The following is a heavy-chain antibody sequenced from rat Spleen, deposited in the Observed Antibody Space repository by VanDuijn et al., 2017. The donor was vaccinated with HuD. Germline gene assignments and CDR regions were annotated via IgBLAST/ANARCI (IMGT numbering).Heavy chain of an antibody. V-gene: IGHV5-25*01. J-gene: IGHJ3*01. D-gene: IGHD4-3*01. CDR2: ISPSGGAT. Sequence: EVQLVESGGGLVQPGRSLKLSCAASGFTFSGYYMAWVRQAPTKGLEWVASISPSGGATYYRDSVKGRFTVSRDNAKNTLYLQLDSLRSEDTATYYCVRQDTSGYSNWFAYWGQGTLVTVSS. CDR1: GFTFSGYY. CDR3: VRQDTSGYSNWFAY.